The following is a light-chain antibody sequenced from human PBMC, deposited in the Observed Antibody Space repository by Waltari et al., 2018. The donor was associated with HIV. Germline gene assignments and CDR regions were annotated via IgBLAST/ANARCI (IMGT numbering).Light chain of an antibody. CDR3: SSYTSSSPYV. V-gene: IGLV2-14*03. CDR2: DVS. Sequence: QSALTQPASVSGSPGQSITISCPGTSSDVGGYNYVYWYEQHPGKAPKLMIYDVSNRPSVVSNRFSGSKSGNTASLTISGLQAEDEADYYCSSYTSSSPYVFGTGTKVTVL. CDR1: SSDVGGYNY. J-gene: IGLJ1*01.